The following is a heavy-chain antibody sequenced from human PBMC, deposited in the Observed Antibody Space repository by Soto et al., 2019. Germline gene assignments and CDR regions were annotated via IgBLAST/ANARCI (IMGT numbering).Heavy chain of an antibody. J-gene: IGHJ6*02. V-gene: IGHV3-53*04. D-gene: IGHD3-22*01. CDR2: IYSDGST. Sequence: PGRSLRLSCAASGFTVSSNYMSWVRQAPGKGLEWVSVIYSDGSTYYADSVKGRFTISRHNSKNTLYLQMNSLRAEDTAVYYCARDPYYDSSGYLASNGMDVLGQGTTVTVSS. CDR3: ARDPYYDSSGYLASNGMDV. CDR1: GFTVSSNY.